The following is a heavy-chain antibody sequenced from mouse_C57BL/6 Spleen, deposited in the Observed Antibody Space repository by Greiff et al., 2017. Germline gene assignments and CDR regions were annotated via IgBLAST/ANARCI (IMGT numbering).Heavy chain of an antibody. V-gene: IGHV1-5*01. CDR2: IYPGNSDT. CDR3: TGYDYLYYYAMDY. D-gene: IGHD2-4*01. J-gene: IGHJ4*01. CDR1: GYTFTSYW. Sequence: VQLQQSGTVLARPGASVKMSCKTSGYTFTSYWMHWVKQRPGQGLEWIGAIYPGNSDTSYNQKFKGKAKLTAVTSASTAYMELSSLTNEDSAVYYCTGYDYLYYYAMDYWGQGTSVTVSS.